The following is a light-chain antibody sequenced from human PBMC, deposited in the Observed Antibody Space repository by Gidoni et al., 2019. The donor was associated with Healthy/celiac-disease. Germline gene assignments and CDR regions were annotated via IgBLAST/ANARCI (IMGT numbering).Light chain of an antibody. CDR3: QVWDSSSDHWV. CDR1: NIGSKS. J-gene: IGLJ3*02. Sequence: SYDLTQPPSGSVAPGTAARTTWGATNIGSKSVPWYQQKPGQAPVLVIYYDSDRSSWHPERFSGSNSGNTATLTSSRVEAGDEADYYCQVWDSSSDHWVFGGGTKLTVL. V-gene: IGLV3-21*04. CDR2: YDS.